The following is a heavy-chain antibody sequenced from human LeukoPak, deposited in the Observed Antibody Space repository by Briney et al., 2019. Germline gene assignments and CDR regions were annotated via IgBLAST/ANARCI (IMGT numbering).Heavy chain of an antibody. CDR3: ARGSLLLWFGSGNTRDWFDP. J-gene: IGHJ5*02. Sequence: GGSLRLSCAASGFTFSSYGMHWVRQAPGKGLEWVAVIWYDGSNKYYADSVKGRFTISRDNSKNMLYLQMSSLRAEDTAVYYCARGSLLLWFGSGNTRDWFDPWGQGTLVTVSS. CDR2: IWYDGSNK. CDR1: GFTFSSYG. V-gene: IGHV3-33*01. D-gene: IGHD3-10*01.